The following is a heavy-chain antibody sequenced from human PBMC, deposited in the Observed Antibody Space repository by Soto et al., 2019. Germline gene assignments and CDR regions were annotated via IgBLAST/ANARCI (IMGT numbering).Heavy chain of an antibody. D-gene: IGHD3-22*01. CDR3: AKMSSENYYDPVFS. CDR1: GFTFSDYY. CDR2: ISSSGNTI. Sequence: QVQLVESGGGLVKTSESLTIACAASGFTFSDYYMSWVRQAPGKGLEWVSYISSSGNTIYYADSVKGRFTISRDNAKNSVYLQMSSLRAEDTALYFCAKMSSENYYDPVFSWGQGTLVTVSS. J-gene: IGHJ4*02. V-gene: IGHV3-11*01.